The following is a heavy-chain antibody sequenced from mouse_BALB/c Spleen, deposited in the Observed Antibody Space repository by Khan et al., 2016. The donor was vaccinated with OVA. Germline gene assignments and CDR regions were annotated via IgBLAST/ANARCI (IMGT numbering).Heavy chain of an antibody. CDR2: IWSGGST. V-gene: IGHV2-2*01. D-gene: IGHD2-12*01. CDR1: GFSLTTYG. J-gene: IGHJ3*01. CDR3: ARHSYRYDFTY. Sequence: QVQLKQSGPGLVQPSQSLSITCTVSGFSLTTYGIHWVRQSPGKGLEWLGVIWSGGSTDYTAPFISRLSISQDNSKSQVFFKMNSLQADDTAIYYCARHSYRYDFTYWGQGTLVTVSA.